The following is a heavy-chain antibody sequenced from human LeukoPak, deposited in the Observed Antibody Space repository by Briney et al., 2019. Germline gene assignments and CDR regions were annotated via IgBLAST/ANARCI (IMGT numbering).Heavy chain of an antibody. J-gene: IGHJ4*02. CDR2: IYYSGNT. V-gene: IGHV4-39*01. CDR1: GGSVGSSTYY. Sequence: SETLSLTCTVSGGSVGSSTYYWGWIRQPPGKGLEWIGTIYYSGNTYYNPSLKSRVTISVDTSKNQFSLKLNSVTAADTAVYYCARAFGSGTYYKQPFDYWGQGTLVTVSS. D-gene: IGHD3-10*01. CDR3: ARAFGSGTYYKQPFDY.